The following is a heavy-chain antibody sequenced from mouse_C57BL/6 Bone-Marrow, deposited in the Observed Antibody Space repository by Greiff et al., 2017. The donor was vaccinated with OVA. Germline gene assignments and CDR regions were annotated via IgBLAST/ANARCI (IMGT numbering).Heavy chain of an antibody. Sequence: VNVVESGAELARPGASVKLSCKASGYTFTSYGISWVKQRTGQGLEWIGEIYPRSGNTYYNEKFKGKATLTADKSSSTAYMELRSLTSEDSAVYFCARSITGTSFDYWGQGTTLTVSS. CDR3: ARSITGTSFDY. CDR2: IYPRSGNT. D-gene: IGHD4-1*01. V-gene: IGHV1-81*01. CDR1: GYTFTSYG. J-gene: IGHJ2*01.